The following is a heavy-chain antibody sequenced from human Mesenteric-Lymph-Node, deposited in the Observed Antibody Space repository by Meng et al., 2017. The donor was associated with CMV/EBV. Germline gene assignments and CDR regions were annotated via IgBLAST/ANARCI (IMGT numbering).Heavy chain of an antibody. Sequence: GGSLRLSCAASGFTFSTYAIHWVRQAPGKGPEWVAVISYDGSNKYYADSVKGRFTISRDNSKNTLYLQMNSLRAEDTAVYYCAKNFGYGPNYYYYYGMDVWGQGTTVTVSS. V-gene: IGHV3-30*04. J-gene: IGHJ6*02. CDR2: ISYDGSNK. D-gene: IGHD5-18*01. CDR3: AKNFGYGPNYYYYYGMDV. CDR1: GFTFSTYA.